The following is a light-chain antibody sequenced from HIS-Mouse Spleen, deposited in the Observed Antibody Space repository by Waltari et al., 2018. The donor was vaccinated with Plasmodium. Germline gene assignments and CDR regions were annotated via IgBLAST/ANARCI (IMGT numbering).Light chain of an antibody. Sequence: SYELTQPPPVSVSPGQTARITCYGNALPNKFAYWYQQKSGQAPVLVISEDSKRPSGIPERFSGSSSGTMATLTISGAQVEDEADYYCYSTDSSGNHRVFGGGTKLTVL. V-gene: IGLV3-10*01. J-gene: IGLJ3*02. CDR3: YSTDSSGNHRV. CDR2: EDS. CDR1: ALPNKF.